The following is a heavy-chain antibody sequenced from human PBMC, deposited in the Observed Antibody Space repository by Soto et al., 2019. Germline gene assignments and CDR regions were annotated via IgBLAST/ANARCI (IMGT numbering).Heavy chain of an antibody. D-gene: IGHD3-3*01. CDR2: INAGNGNT. CDR1: GYTFTSYA. Sequence: GASVKVSCKASGYTFTSYAMHWVRQAPGQRLEWMGWINAGNGNTKYSQKFQGRVTITRDTSASTAYMELSSLRSEDTAVYYCARDNTTFGVVIAPNWFDPWGQGTLVTVSS. V-gene: IGHV1-3*01. J-gene: IGHJ5*02. CDR3: ARDNTTFGVVIAPNWFDP.